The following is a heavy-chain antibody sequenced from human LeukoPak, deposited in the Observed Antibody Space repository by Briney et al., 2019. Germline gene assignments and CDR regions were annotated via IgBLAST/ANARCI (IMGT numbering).Heavy chain of an antibody. Sequence: SETLSLTCSVSGGSISSLYWSWIRQPPGKGLEWIGYIYYTGSTNYNPSLKSRVTMSVDMSKNQFSLKLSSVTAADTAVYYCARTYCSGGSCHFDYWGQGTLVTVSS. CDR1: GGSISSLY. CDR2: IYYTGST. CDR3: ARTYCSGGSCHFDY. D-gene: IGHD2-15*01. V-gene: IGHV4-59*08. J-gene: IGHJ4*02.